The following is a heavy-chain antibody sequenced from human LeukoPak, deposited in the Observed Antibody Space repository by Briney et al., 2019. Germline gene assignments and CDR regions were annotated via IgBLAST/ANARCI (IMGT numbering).Heavy chain of an antibody. CDR1: GFTFSSCS. Sequence: GGSLRLSCAASGFTFSSCSMNWVRQAPGKGLEWVSSISSSSSYIYYADPVKGRFTISRDNAKNSLYLQMNSLRAEDTAVYYCARESPPNQGVYYYYYGMDVWGQGTTVTVSS. V-gene: IGHV3-21*01. CDR3: ARESPPNQGVYYYYYGMDV. D-gene: IGHD1-14*01. CDR2: ISSSSSYI. J-gene: IGHJ6*02.